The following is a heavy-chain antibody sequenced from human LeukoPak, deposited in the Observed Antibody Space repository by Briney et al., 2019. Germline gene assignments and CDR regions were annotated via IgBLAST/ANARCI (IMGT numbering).Heavy chain of an antibody. Sequence: GGSLRLSCAASGFTFSSYSMNWVRQAPGKGLEWVSYISSSSSTIYYADSVKGRFTISRDNAKNSLYLQMNSLRAEDTAVYYCAGSTMIVVVRSDAFDIWGQGTMVTVSS. CDR3: AGSTMIVVVRSDAFDI. CDR2: ISSSSSTI. J-gene: IGHJ3*02. V-gene: IGHV3-48*04. CDR1: GFTFSSYS. D-gene: IGHD3-22*01.